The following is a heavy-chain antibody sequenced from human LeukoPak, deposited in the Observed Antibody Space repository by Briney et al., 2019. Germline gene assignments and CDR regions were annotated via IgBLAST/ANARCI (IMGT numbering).Heavy chain of an antibody. CDR1: GFTFDDYA. Sequence: GGSLRLSCAASGFTFDDYAMHWVRQAPGKGLEWVSGISWNSGSIGYADSVKGRFTISRDNAKNSLYLQMNSLRAEDTALYYCAKEKYYASSGYTDYWGQGTLVTVSS. D-gene: IGHD3-22*01. CDR2: ISWNSGSI. V-gene: IGHV3-9*01. J-gene: IGHJ4*02. CDR3: AKEKYYASSGYTDY.